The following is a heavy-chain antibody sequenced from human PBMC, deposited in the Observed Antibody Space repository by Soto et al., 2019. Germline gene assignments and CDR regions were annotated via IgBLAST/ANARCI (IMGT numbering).Heavy chain of an antibody. V-gene: IGHV1-69*01. CDR1: ACNSSSCG. CDR3: ALPHRAKNGTHLGYHYGMDV. D-gene: IGHD1-1*01. CDR2: IIPMFGTA. J-gene: IGHJ6*02. Sequence: SACNSSSCGILGVRHVPGEGLESIGGIIPMFGTANYAQKLETRVTITADESTSTVYMELSRLRSGDTAVYYCALPHRAKNGTHLGYHYGMDVWGQGTTVTGSS.